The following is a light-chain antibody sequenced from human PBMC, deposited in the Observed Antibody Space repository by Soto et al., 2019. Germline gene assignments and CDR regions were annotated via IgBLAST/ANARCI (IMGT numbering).Light chain of an antibody. V-gene: IGKV3-11*01. J-gene: IGKJ5*01. CDR3: QQRYNWPIT. Sequence: EIVLTQSPDTLSLPPGGTATLSCRARQSVSGYIGWYQQKPGQAPRLLIYADSNRATGIPARFSGSGSGTDFTLTISSLEPEDFSVYYCQQRYNWPITFGQGTRLEIK. CDR2: ADS. CDR1: QSVSGY.